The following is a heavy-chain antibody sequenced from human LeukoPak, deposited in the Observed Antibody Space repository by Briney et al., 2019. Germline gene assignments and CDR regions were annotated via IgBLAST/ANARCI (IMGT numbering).Heavy chain of an antibody. CDR2: IWFDGSNK. Sequence: GGSLRLSCTTSGFTFSIFGMLCVPDAPDEGRECVAVIWFDGSNKYYANSVKGRFTISRAKSKNTLYLQMKSLRAEDTAVYYCARHGYYDSSGYYYNYYYYIDVWGKGTTVTVSS. CDR1: GFTFSIFG. CDR3: ARHGYYDSSGYYYNYYYYIDV. V-gene: IGHV3-33*01. J-gene: IGHJ6*03. D-gene: IGHD3-22*01.